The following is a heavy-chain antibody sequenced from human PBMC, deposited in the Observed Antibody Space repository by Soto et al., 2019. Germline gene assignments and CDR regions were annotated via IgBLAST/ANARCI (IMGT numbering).Heavy chain of an antibody. CDR2: ISSSSSYT. D-gene: IGHD3-10*01. J-gene: IGHJ4*02. V-gene: IGHV3-11*06. Sequence: ACASSGFTCSSCCMTWLRQAPGKGLEWVSYISSSSSYTNYADSVKGRFTISRDNAKNSLYLQMNSLRAEDTAVYYCARVQGSGSYYNFPYYFDYWGQGTLVTVSS. CDR1: GFTCSSCC. CDR3: ARVQGSGSYYNFPYYFDY.